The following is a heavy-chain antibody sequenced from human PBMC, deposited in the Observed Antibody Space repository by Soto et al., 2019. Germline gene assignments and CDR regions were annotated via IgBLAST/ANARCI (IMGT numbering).Heavy chain of an antibody. V-gene: IGHV3-74*01. CDR3: ARGRAIAYCGGDCYSNYFDY. CDR1: GFTFSSYW. J-gene: IGHJ4*02. CDR2: INSDGSST. D-gene: IGHD2-21*02. Sequence: GGSLRLSCAASGFTFSSYWMHWVRQAPGKGLVWVSRINSDGSSTSYADSVKGRFTISRDNAKNTLYLQMNSLRAEDTAVYYCARGRAIAYCGGDCYSNYFDYWGQGTLVTVSS.